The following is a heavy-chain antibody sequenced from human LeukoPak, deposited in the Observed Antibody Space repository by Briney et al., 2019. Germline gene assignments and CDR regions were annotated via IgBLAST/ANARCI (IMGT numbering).Heavy chain of an antibody. V-gene: IGHV3-30*02. CDR3: VEYGFDY. J-gene: IGHJ4*02. D-gene: IGHD4-17*01. CDR1: GFTFSSYG. CDR2: IRYDGSNK. Sequence: GGSLRLSCAASGFTFSSYGMHWVRQAPGKGLEWVAFIRYDGSNKYYADSVKGRFTISRDNSKNTLYLQMNSLKTEDTAVYYCVEYGFDYWGQGTLVTVSS.